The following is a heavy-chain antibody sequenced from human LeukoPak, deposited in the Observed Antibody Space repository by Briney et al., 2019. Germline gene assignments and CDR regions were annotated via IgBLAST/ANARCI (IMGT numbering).Heavy chain of an antibody. CDR3: ARERRGSGSYWPDY. CDR2: IYYSGST. Sequence: SETLSLTCTVSGGSISSGGYYWSWIRQHPGKGLEWIGYIYYSGSTYYNPSLKSRVPISVDTSKNQFSLKLSSVTAADTAVYYCARERRGSGSYWPDYWGQGTLVTVSS. D-gene: IGHD3-10*01. CDR1: GGSISSGGYY. J-gene: IGHJ4*02. V-gene: IGHV4-31*03.